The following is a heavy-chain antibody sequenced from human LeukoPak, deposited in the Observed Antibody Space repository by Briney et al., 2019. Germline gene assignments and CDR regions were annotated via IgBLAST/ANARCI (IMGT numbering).Heavy chain of an antibody. J-gene: IGHJ6*03. CDR3: ARGPTNCSGGSCSSSYYYYMDV. CDR2: INHSGST. CDR1: GGSISSYY. V-gene: IGHV4-34*01. Sequence: SETLSLTCTVSGGSISSYYWSWIRQPPGKGLEWIGEINHSGSTNYNPSLKSRVTISVDTSKNQFSLKLSSVTAADTAVYYCARGPTNCSGGSCSSSYYYYMDVWGKGTTVTVSS. D-gene: IGHD2-15*01.